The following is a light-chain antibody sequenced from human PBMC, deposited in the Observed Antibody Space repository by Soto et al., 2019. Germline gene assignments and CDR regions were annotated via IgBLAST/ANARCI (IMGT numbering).Light chain of an antibody. Sequence: EIVLTQSPGTLSLSPGERVTLSCRASQSVSSSYLAWYQQKPGQAPRLLIYGASSRATGIPDRFSGSGSGTDFTLTISRLEPEDVAVYYCQQYGSSPLLTFGGGTKVEIK. CDR2: GAS. V-gene: IGKV3-20*01. CDR1: QSVSSSY. CDR3: QQYGSSPLLT. J-gene: IGKJ4*01.